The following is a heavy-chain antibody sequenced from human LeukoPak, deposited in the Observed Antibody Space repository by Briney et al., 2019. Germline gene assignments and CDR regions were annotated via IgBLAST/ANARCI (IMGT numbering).Heavy chain of an antibody. CDR3: ARGNDFWTYGMDV. J-gene: IGHJ6*02. D-gene: IGHD3-3*01. CDR1: GFTFSSNW. V-gene: IGHV3-21*01. Sequence: GGSLRLSCATSGFTFSSNWMSWVRQAPGKGLEWVSSISSSSSYIYYADSVKGRFTISRENAKNSLYLQMNSLRAEDTAVYYCARGNDFWTYGMDVWGQGTTVTVSS. CDR2: ISSSSSYI.